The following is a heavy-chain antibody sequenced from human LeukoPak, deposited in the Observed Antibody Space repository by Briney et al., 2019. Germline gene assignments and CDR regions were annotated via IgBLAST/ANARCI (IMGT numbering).Heavy chain of an antibody. D-gene: IGHD3-16*01. CDR2: INTNTGNP. V-gene: IGHV7-4-1*01. J-gene: IGHJ6*03. Sequence: ASVKVSCKTSGYSIINYAMIWVRQAPGQGLEWMGWINTNTGNPTYAQGFPGRFVFSLDTSVSTAYYCARGRRFGGSAAGHQFYYMDVWGQGTTVTVSS. CDR1: GYSIINYA. CDR3: FYYMDV.